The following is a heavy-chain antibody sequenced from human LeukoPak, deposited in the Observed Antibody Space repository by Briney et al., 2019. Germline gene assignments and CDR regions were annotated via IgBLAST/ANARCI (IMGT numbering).Heavy chain of an antibody. CDR3: AGLGVVVPAANNWFDP. D-gene: IGHD2-2*01. J-gene: IGHJ5*02. Sequence: KPSETLSLTCAVYGGSFSGYYWSWIRQPPGKGLEWIGEINHSGSTNYNPSLKSRVTISVDTSKNQFSLKLSSVTAADTAVYYCAGLGVVVPAANNWFDPWGQGTLVTVSS. V-gene: IGHV4-34*01. CDR1: GGSFSGYY. CDR2: INHSGST.